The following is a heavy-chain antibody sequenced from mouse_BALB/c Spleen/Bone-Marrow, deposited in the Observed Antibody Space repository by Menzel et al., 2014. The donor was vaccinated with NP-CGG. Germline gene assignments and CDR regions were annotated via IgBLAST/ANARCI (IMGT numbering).Heavy chain of an antibody. CDR1: GYVFSRYN. V-gene: IGHV1S135*01. J-gene: IGHJ4*01. CDR3: AREENTTKVDYALDY. CDR2: IDPYNGGT. Sequence: VQLQQSGPELVKPGASVKASCKASGYVFSRYNIYWVKQSHGKSLEWIGYIDPYNGGTSYNEKFKDKAVLTVDKSSRTAYMLLNSKTSEDSAVYFCAREENTTKVDYALDYWGQGTSVTVSS. D-gene: IGHD2-12*01.